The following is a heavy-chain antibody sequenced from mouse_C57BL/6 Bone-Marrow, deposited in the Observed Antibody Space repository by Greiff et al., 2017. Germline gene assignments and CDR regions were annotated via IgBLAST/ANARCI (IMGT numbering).Heavy chain of an antibody. CDR3: ARGGGLRPDY. V-gene: IGHV1-69*01. D-gene: IGHD2-4*01. CDR1: GYTFTSYW. J-gene: IGHJ2*01. CDR2: IDPSDSYT. Sequence: QVQLQQPGAELVMPGASVKLSCKASGYTFTSYWMHWVKQRPGQGLEWIGEIDPSDSYTNYNQKFKGKSTLTVDKSSSTAYMQLSSLTSEDSAVYYCARGGGLRPDYWGQGTTLTVSS.